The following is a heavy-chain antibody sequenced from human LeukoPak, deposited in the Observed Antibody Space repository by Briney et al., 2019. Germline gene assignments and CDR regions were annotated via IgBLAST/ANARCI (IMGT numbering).Heavy chain of an antibody. Sequence: ASVKVSCKASGYTFSSSGISWVRQAPGQGLEWVGWISAYNGNTDYAQKFQGRVTMTTDRPTSTGYMELRSLRSDDTAVYYCARDRSHGDAFDIWGPGTMVIVSS. CDR1: GYTFSSSG. CDR3: ARDRSHGDAFDI. V-gene: IGHV1-18*01. CDR2: ISAYNGNT. J-gene: IGHJ3*02.